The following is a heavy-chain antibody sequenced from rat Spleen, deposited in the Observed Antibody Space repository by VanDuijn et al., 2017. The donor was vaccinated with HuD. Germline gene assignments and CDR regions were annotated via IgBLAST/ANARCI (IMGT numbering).Heavy chain of an antibody. CDR1: GFTFSNYY. V-gene: IGHV5-25*01. CDR2: ISTGGGNT. Sequence: EVQLVESGGGLAQPGRSLKLSCAASGFTFSNYYMAWVRQAPTKGLEWVASISTGGGNTYYRDSVKGRFTISRNNVKGTLYLQMDSLRSEDTATYFCTRRGFLSDWYFDFWGPGTMVTVSS. J-gene: IGHJ1*01. D-gene: IGHD4-4*01. CDR3: TRRGFLSDWYFDF.